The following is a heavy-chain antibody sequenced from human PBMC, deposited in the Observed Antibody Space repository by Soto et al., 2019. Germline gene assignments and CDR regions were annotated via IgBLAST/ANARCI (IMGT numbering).Heavy chain of an antibody. J-gene: IGHJ6*02. Sequence: QVQLQESGPGLVKPSETLSLTCTVSGGSISSYYWSWIRQPPGKGLEWIGYIYYSGSTNYNPSLKSRVTISVDTSKNQFSLKLSSVTAADTAVYYCARDRYDYVWGSYRSRYYYYYYGMDVWGQGTTFTVSS. V-gene: IGHV4-59*01. D-gene: IGHD3-16*02. CDR3: ARDRYDYVWGSYRSRYYYYYYGMDV. CDR2: IYYSGST. CDR1: GGSISSYY.